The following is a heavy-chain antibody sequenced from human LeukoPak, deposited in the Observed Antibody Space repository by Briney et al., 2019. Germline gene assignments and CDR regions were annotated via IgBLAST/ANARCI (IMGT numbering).Heavy chain of an antibody. Sequence: GGSLRLSCVGSGFTFTTYWMSWVRQAPGKGLEWVANIKQDGSEKYYVNSVKGRFTISRDNAKNPLYLQMNSLRAEDTALYYCARDRYCSSTWGQGTLVTVSS. V-gene: IGHV3-7*01. D-gene: IGHD2-2*01. CDR2: IKQDGSEK. J-gene: IGHJ5*02. CDR1: GFTFTTYW. CDR3: ARDRYCSST.